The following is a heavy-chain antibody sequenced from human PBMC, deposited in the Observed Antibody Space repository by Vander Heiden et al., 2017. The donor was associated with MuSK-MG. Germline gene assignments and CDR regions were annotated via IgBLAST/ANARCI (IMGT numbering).Heavy chain of an antibody. J-gene: IGHJ4*02. V-gene: IGHV3-23*01. D-gene: IGHD6-13*01. CDR3: ARDTSSWYY. Sequence: EVQLLESGGGLVQPGGSLSLSCAASGFTFSSFGMNWVRQAPGKGLKWVSGISGSGGNTYYAEFVKGRFTISRDNSKNTLYLQMNSLRAEDTAVYYCARDTSSWYYWGPGTLVTVSS. CDR1: GFTFSSFG. CDR2: ISGSGGNT.